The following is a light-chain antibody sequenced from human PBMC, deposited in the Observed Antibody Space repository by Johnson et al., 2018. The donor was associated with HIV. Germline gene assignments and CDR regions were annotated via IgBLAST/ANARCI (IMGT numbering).Light chain of an antibody. CDR1: SSNIGNNY. CDR3: GTWDSSLSALYV. J-gene: IGLJ1*01. V-gene: IGLV1-51*01. Sequence: QLVLSQPPSVSAAPGQKVTISCSGSSSNIGNNYVSWFQQLPGTAPKLLIYDNNKRPSGIPDRFSGSTSGTSATLGITGLQTGDEADYYCGTWDSSLSALYVFGTSTKVTVL. CDR2: DNN.